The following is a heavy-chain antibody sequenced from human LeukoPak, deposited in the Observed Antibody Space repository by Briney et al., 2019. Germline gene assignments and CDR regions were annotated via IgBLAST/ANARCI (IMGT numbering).Heavy chain of an antibody. Sequence: GGSLRLSCTASGFTFSDYSLSWIRQSPGKGLEWISYITSGGGSISYADFVEGRFTISRDNAENSLYLQLNSLRDEDTAVYYCARWIDGFDVWAKGQWSPSLQ. D-gene: IGHD2-2*03. CDR2: ITSGGGSI. J-gene: IGHJ3*01. CDR3: ARWIDGFDV. V-gene: IGHV3-11*01. CDR1: GFTFSDYS.